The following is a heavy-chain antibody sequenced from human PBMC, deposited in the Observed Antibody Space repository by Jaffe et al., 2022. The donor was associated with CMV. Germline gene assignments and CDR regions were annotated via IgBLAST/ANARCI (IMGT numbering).Heavy chain of an antibody. J-gene: IGHJ5*02. Sequence: QVQLVESGGGVVQPGRSLRLSCAASGFTFSSYGMHWVRQAPGKGLEWVAVIWYDGSNKYYADSVKGRFTISRDNSKNTLYLQMNSLRAEDTAVYYCARGAFGVVREEYNWFDPWGQGTLVTVSS. D-gene: IGHD3-3*01. CDR1: GFTFSSYG. CDR3: ARGAFGVVREEYNWFDP. CDR2: IWYDGSNK. V-gene: IGHV3-33*08.